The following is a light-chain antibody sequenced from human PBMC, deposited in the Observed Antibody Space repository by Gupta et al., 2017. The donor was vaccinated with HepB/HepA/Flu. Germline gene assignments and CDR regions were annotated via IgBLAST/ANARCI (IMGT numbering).Light chain of an antibody. Sequence: IRMTQSPSSFSASTGDRVTIPCRASQGISSYLAWYQQKPGKAPKLLIYAASTLQSGVPSRFSGSGSGTDFTLTISCLQSEDFATYYCQQYYSYPLTFGPGTKVEIK. CDR3: QQYYSYPLT. J-gene: IGKJ3*01. CDR1: QGISSY. V-gene: IGKV1-8*01. CDR2: AAS.